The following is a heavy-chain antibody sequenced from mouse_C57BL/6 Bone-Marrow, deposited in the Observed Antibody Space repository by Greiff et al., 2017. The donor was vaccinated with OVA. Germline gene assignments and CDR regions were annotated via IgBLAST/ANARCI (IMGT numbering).Heavy chain of an antibody. CDR1: GYAFTNYL. CDR2: INPGSGGT. CDR3: ARSYYDYAFDY. Sequence: QVQLQQSGAELVRPGTSVKVSCKASGYAFTNYLIEWVTQRPGQGLEWIGVINPGSGGTNYNEKFKGKATLTADKSSSTAYMQLSSLTSEDSAVYFCARSYYDYAFDYWGQGTTLTVSS. V-gene: IGHV1-54*01. J-gene: IGHJ2*01. D-gene: IGHD2-4*01.